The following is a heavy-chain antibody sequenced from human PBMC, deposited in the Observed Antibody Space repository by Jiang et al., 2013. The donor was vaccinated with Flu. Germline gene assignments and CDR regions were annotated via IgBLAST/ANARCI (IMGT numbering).Heavy chain of an antibody. CDR2: IYWNDVR. CDR1: GFSLSTSGVG. D-gene: IGHD5-24*01. Sequence: KPTQTLTLTCTFSGFSLSTSGVGVGWIRQPPGKALEWLALIYWNDVRRYSPSLKSRLTITRDTSKNQVVLTMTNMDPVDTATYYCVHRPDGDAFHVWGQGTMVTVSS. J-gene: IGHJ3*01. CDR3: VHRPDGDAFHV. V-gene: IGHV2-5*01.